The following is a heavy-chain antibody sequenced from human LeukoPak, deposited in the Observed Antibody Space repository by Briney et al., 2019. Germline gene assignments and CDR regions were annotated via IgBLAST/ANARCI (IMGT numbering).Heavy chain of an antibody. CDR1: GGSISSSNW. CDR3: ARGGSNNWRIGFYFDY. V-gene: IGHV4-4*02. J-gene: IGHJ4*02. CDR2: IYYNGYT. Sequence: SETLSLTCGVSGGSISSSNWWSWVRQSPGKGLEWLGYIYYNGYTNYNPSLKSRVTMSVDTSKNQFSLKVNSVTAADTAIYYCARGGSNNWRIGFYFDYWGQGTLVTVSS. D-gene: IGHD1-1*01.